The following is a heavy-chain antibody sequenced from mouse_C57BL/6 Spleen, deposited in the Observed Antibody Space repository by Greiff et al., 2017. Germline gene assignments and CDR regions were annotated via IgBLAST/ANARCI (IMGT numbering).Heavy chain of an antibody. CDR2: IHPNSGST. CDR3: ARKADYSYFDY. V-gene: IGHV1-64*01. Sequence: QVQLQQPGAELVKPGASVKLSCKASGYTFTSYWMHWVKQRPGQGLEWIGMIHPNSGSTNYNEKFKSKATLTVDKSSSTAYMQLSSLTSEDSAVYYCARKADYSYFDYWGQGTTLTVAS. CDR1: GYTFTSYW. J-gene: IGHJ2*01. D-gene: IGHD2-13*01.